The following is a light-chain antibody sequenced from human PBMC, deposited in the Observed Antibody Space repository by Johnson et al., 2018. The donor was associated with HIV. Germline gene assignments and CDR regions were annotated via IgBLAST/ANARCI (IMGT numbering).Light chain of an antibody. CDR2: ENN. Sequence: QSVLSQPPSVSAAPGQKVTISCSGSSSDMGNYAVSWYQQLPGTAPKLLIYENNKRPSGLPDRFAGPKSGTSATLGLTGLQTGDEADYYCGTWDNSLNTGAVFGPGTKVTVL. J-gene: IGLJ1*01. CDR3: GTWDNSLNTGAV. V-gene: IGLV1-51*02. CDR1: SSDMGNYA.